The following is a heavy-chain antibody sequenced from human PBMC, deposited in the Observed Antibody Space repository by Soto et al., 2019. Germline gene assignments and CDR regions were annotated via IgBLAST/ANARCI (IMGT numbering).Heavy chain of an antibody. CDR1: GFTFSVYT. J-gene: IGHJ5*02. Sequence: EAQLVESGGGLVQPGGSLRLSCAASGFTFSVYTMHWVRQSPGKGLEWISSITSSGTTISYADSVKGRFTISRDNAKSSLFLQMDTLRDEDTAVYYCARDGYSTSPDWPGFAPWGQGTLVPVSS. V-gene: IGHV3-48*02. CDR3: ARDGYSTSPDWPGFAP. D-gene: IGHD6-6*01. CDR2: ITSSGTTI.